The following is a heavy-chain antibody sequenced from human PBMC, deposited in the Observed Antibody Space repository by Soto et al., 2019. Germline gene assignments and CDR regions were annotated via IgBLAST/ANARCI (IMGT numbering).Heavy chain of an antibody. CDR3: AKDHQPEGPTFFFPPVSTPDGMDV. Sequence: PGGSLRLSCTTSGFTFGDYAMSWVRQAPGKGLDWVGFIRSKTYGGTTEYAASVKGRFTISRDDSKSIAYLQMDSLRAEDTAVYYCAKDHQPEGPTFFFPPVSTPDGMDVWGQGTTVTVSS. V-gene: IGHV3-49*04. CDR2: IRSKTYGGTT. J-gene: IGHJ6*02. D-gene: IGHD2-15*01. CDR1: GFTFGDYA.